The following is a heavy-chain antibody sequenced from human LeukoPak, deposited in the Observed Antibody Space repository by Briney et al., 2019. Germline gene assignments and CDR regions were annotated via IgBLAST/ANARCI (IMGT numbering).Heavy chain of an antibody. V-gene: IGHV4-34*01. CDR2: INHSGST. CDR1: GGSFSGYY. CDR3: ARATHYYDSSGYPLFDY. D-gene: IGHD3-22*01. J-gene: IGHJ4*02. Sequence: SETLSLTCAVYGGSFSGYYWSWIRQPPGKGLEWIGEINHSGSTNYNPSLKSRVTISVDTSKNQFSLKLSSVTAADTAVYYCARATHYYDSSGYPLFDYWGQGTLVTVSS.